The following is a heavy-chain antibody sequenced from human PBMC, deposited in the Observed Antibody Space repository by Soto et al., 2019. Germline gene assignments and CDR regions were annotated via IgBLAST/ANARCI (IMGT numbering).Heavy chain of an antibody. J-gene: IGHJ4*02. Sequence: GGSLRLSCVASGFTFSSYSMSWVRQAPGKGLEWVSCITSSSTYIYYADSVKGRFTISRDNAKKSLYLQMNSLRAEDTAVYYCARGGAARAPFDYWGQGTLVTVSS. V-gene: IGHV3-21*01. D-gene: IGHD6-6*01. CDR2: ITSSSTYI. CDR1: GFTFSSYS. CDR3: ARGGAARAPFDY.